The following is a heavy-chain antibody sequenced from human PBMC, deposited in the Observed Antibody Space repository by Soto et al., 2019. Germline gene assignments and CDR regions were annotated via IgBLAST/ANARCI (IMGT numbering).Heavy chain of an antibody. D-gene: IGHD6-19*01. CDR1: GGSISHSY. V-gene: IGHV4-59*08. Sequence: QEQLQESGPGLVMPSETLSLTCTVSGGSISHSYWSWLRLSPGKGLEWIGYIHYGGATTYNPSLMSRVPISLGPPKKHLYLNLRSVTAADTAVYFFARLHKRSDWTDFDFWGQGPRVTVSS. CDR3: ARLHKRSDWTDFDF. J-gene: IGHJ4*02. CDR2: IHYGGAT.